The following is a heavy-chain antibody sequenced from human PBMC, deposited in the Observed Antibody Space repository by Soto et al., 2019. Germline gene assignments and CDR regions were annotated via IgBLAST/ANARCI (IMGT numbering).Heavy chain of an antibody. CDR3: AQCLLGVNYYYGMDV. Sequence: QVQPVQSGAEVKKPGSSVKVSCKASGGTFSSYAINWVRQAPGQGLEWMGGIIPIFGTADYAQKFQGRVTITADQSTSTAYMELSSLRSEDTAVYYCAQCLLGVNYYYGMDVWGQGTTVTVSS. J-gene: IGHJ6*02. CDR2: IIPIFGTA. V-gene: IGHV1-69*12. CDR1: GGTFSSYA. D-gene: IGHD3-16*01.